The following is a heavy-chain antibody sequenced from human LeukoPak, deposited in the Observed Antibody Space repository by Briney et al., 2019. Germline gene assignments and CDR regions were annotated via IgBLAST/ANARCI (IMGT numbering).Heavy chain of an antibody. D-gene: IGHD2-15*01. CDR1: GFTFSSYG. V-gene: IGHV3-33*01. Sequence: GGSLRLSCAASGFTFSSYGMHWVRQAPGKGLEWVAVIWYDGSNKYYADSVKGRFTISRDNSKNTLYLQMNSLRAEDTAVYYCTRDQSTISTATYASDVWGQGTAVIVAS. J-gene: IGHJ6*01. CDR2: IWYDGSNK. CDR3: TRDQSTISTATYASDV.